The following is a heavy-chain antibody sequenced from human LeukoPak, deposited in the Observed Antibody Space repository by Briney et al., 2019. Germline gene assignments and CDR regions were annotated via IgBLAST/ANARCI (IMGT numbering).Heavy chain of an antibody. V-gene: IGHV1-46*01. Sequence: SVKVSCKASGYTFTSYYMHWVGQAPGQGLEWMGIIHPSGGSTSYAQKFQGRVTMTRDTSTSTVYMELSSLRSEDTAVYYCARGVRGYSYGYRWFDPWGQGTLVTVSS. J-gene: IGHJ5*02. D-gene: IGHD5-18*01. CDR3: ARGVRGYSYGYRWFDP. CDR2: IHPSGGST. CDR1: GYTFTSYY.